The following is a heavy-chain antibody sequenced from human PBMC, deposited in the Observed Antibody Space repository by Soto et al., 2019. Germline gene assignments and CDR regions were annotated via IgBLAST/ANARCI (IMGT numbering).Heavy chain of an antibody. CDR2: ISYDGSNK. D-gene: IGHD3-10*01. Sequence: ESGGGVVQPGRSLRLSCAASGFTFSSYGMHWVRQAPGKGLEWVAVISYDGSNKYYADSVKGRFTISRDNSKNTLYLQMNSLRAEDPAVYYCAKQGSDHNWYFDLWGRGTLVTVSS. CDR3: AKQGSDHNWYFDL. J-gene: IGHJ2*01. CDR1: GFTFSSYG. V-gene: IGHV3-30*18.